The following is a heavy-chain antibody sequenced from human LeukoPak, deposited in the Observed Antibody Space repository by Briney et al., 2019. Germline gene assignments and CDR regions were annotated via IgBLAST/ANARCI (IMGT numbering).Heavy chain of an antibody. CDR1: GFTFSSYE. J-gene: IGHJ4*02. V-gene: IGHV3-48*03. Sequence: PGGSLRLSCAASGFTFSSYEMNWVRRAPGKGLEWVSYISSSGSTIYYADSVKGRFTISRDNAKNSLYLQMNSLRAEDTAVYYCARTLRAAAAAGTYADYWGQGTLVTVSS. CDR3: ARTLRAAAAAGTYADY. CDR2: ISSSGSTI. D-gene: IGHD6-13*01.